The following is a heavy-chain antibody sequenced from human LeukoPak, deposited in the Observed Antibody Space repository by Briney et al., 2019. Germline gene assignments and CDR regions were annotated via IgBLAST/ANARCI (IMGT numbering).Heavy chain of an antibody. J-gene: IGHJ3*02. V-gene: IGHV4-59*01. CDR1: GGSINNSY. CDR2: IYYSGST. D-gene: IGHD3-3*01. CDR3: ARDEGRNYDFWSGYLGANDAFDI. Sequence: PSETLSLTCTVSGGSINNSYWTWIRQPPGKGLEWIGHIYYSGSTNYSPSLKSRITISVDTSKNQFSLKLSSVTAADTAVYYCARDEGRNYDFWSGYLGANDAFDIWGQGTMVTVSS.